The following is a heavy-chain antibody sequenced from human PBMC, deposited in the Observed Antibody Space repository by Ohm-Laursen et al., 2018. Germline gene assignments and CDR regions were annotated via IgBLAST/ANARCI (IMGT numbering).Heavy chain of an antibody. CDR1: GFTFDDYA. J-gene: IGHJ4*02. CDR2: ISWNSGSI. D-gene: IGHD4-17*01. Sequence: SLRLSCTASGFTFDDYAMHWVRQAPGKGLEWVSGISWNSGSIGYADSVRGRFTISRDNAKNSLYLQMNSLRAEDTALYYCAKAIYMTTVTNFDYWGQGTLVTVSS. CDR3: AKAIYMTTVTNFDY. V-gene: IGHV3-9*01.